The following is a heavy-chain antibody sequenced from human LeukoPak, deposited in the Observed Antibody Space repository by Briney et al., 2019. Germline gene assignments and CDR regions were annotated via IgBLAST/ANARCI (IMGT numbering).Heavy chain of an antibody. CDR2: IYYSGST. Sequence: SETLSLTCTVSGGSISSSSYYWGWIRQPPGKGLEWTGSIYYSGSTYYNPSLKSRVTISVDTSKNQFSLKLSSVTAADTAVYYRQRTAYDILTGYYPGFDYWGQGTLVTVSS. D-gene: IGHD3-9*01. V-gene: IGHV4-39*01. CDR1: GGSISSSSYY. J-gene: IGHJ4*02. CDR3: QRTAYDILTGYYPGFDY.